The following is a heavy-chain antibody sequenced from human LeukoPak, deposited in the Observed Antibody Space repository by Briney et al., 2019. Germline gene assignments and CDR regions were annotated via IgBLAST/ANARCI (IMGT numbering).Heavy chain of an antibody. CDR2: IKQDGSEK. D-gene: IGHD6-19*01. Sequence: PGGSLRLSCAASGFTFSSYWMSWVRQAPGKGLEWVANIKQDGSEKYYVDSVKGRFTISRDNAKNSLYLQMNSLRAEDTAVYYCAKRSSGSGWYVGFFDYWGQGTLVTVSS. CDR1: GFTFSSYW. J-gene: IGHJ4*02. V-gene: IGHV3-7*03. CDR3: AKRSSGSGWYVGFFDY.